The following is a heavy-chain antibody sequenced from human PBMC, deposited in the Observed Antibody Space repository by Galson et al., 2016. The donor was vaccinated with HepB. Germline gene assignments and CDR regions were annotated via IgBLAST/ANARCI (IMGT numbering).Heavy chain of an antibody. CDR3: ARGGPYDYRYMDV. D-gene: IGHD5-12*01. V-gene: IGHV1-2*04. CDR2: INPNSGVA. J-gene: IGHJ6*02. CDR1: GYTFTGYF. Sequence: SVKVSCKASGYTFTGYFIHWVRQAPGQGLEWMGWINPNSGVANYAQKFQGWVTMTRDTSINTVYMELSRLTSADTAVYYCARGGPYDYRYMDVWGQGTTVTVSS.